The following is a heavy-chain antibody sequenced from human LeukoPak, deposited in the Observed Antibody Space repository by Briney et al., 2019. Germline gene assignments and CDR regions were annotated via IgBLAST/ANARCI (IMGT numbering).Heavy chain of an antibody. CDR2: IHTSGES. CDR3: ARLGSYHDF. CDR1: GASISNYY. V-gene: IGHV4-4*09. J-gene: IGHJ4*02. D-gene: IGHD1-26*01. Sequence: SETLSLTCTVSGASISNYYWSWIRQTPEKGLEWMGHIHTSGESSYYPSLKSRLSMSIDASRNQLSVKLTSVTAADTAVYFCARLGSYHDFWGQGALVTVSS.